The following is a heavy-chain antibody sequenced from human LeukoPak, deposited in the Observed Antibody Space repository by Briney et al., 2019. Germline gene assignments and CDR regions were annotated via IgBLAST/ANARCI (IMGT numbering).Heavy chain of an antibody. V-gene: IGHV3-30*04. D-gene: IGHD4-17*01. CDR3: ARDGSITVTLSQFDY. J-gene: IGHJ4*02. Sequence: GGSLRLSCAASGFTFSSYGMHWVRQAPGKGLEWVAVISYDGSNKYYADSVKGRFTISRDNSKNTLYLQMNSLRAEDTAVYYCARDGSITVTLSQFDYWGQGTLVTVSS. CDR1: GFTFSSYG. CDR2: ISYDGSNK.